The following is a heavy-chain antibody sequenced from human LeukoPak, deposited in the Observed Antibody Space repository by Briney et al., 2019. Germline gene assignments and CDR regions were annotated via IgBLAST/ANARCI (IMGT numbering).Heavy chain of an antibody. V-gene: IGHV3-30*18. CDR2: ISYDGSNK. CDR1: GFTFDDYG. Sequence: GGSLRLSCAASGFTFDDYGMSWVRQAPGKGLEWVAIISYDGSNKYYADSVKGRFTISRDNSKNTLFLQVNSLRTEDTAVYYCAKNRVVYNWNYAYYFDYWGQGTLVTVSS. CDR3: AKNRVVYNWNYAYYFDY. J-gene: IGHJ4*02. D-gene: IGHD1-7*01.